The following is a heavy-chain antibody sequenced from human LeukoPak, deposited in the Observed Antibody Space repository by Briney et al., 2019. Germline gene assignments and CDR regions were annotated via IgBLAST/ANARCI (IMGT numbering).Heavy chain of an antibody. D-gene: IGHD3-10*01. Sequence: GGSLRLSCAASGFTFSSYAMSWVRQAPGKGLEWVSAISGSGGSTYYADSVKGRFTISRGNSKNTLYLQMNSLRAEDTAVYYCAKDLDGAVRGVSYYWGQGTLVTVSS. J-gene: IGHJ4*02. V-gene: IGHV3-23*01. CDR1: GFTFSSYA. CDR2: ISGSGGST. CDR3: AKDLDGAVRGVSYY.